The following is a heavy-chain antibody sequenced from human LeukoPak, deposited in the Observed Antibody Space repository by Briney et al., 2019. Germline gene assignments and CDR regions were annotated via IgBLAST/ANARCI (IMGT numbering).Heavy chain of an antibody. CDR3: ARDSPNYYDSSGHYYAFDY. Sequence: PGGSLRLSCAASGFTFRNCVIHWVRQAPGKGLEWVAVIWYDGSNKDYADSVKGRFTISRDNSKNTLYLQMNSLRAEDTAVYYCARDSPNYYDSSGHYYAFDYWGQGTLVTVSS. J-gene: IGHJ4*02. D-gene: IGHD3-22*01. CDR1: GFTFRNCV. CDR2: IWYDGSNK. V-gene: IGHV3-33*08.